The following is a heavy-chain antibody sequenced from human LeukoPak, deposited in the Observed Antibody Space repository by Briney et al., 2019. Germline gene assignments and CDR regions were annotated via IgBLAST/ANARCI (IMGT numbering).Heavy chain of an antibody. J-gene: IGHJ5*02. CDR1: GGSISSYY. CDR2: IYYSGST. D-gene: IGHD3-9*01. Sequence: PSETLSLTCTASGGSISSYYWSWIRQPPGKGLEWIGYIYYSGSTNYNPSLKSRVTISVDASKNQFSLKLSSVTAADTAVYYCARGHYDILTGYYWFDPWGQGTLVTVSS. CDR3: ARGHYDILTGYYWFDP. V-gene: IGHV4-59*01.